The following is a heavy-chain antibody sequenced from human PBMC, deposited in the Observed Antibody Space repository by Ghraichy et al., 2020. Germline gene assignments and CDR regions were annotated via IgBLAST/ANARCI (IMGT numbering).Heavy chain of an antibody. Sequence: GGSLTLSCAVSGFTFSNFWMSWVRQAPGKGPEWVANINKDGSEKNYVDSVKGRFTISRDNAKNSLYLQMNSLRAEDTAVYYCSDFDYWGQGTLVTVSS. V-gene: IGHV3-7*01. J-gene: IGHJ4*02. CDR2: INKDGSEK. CDR1: GFTFSNFW. CDR3: SDFDY.